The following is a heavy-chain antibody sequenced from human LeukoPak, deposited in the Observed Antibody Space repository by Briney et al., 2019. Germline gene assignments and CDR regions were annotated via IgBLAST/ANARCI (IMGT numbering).Heavy chain of an antibody. CDR1: GFTFSSYE. J-gene: IGHJ4*02. CDR3: ARTMTPPDY. V-gene: IGHV3-48*03. Sequence: GGSLRLSCAASGFTFSSYEMNWVRQAPGKGLEWVSYISSSGSTIYYADSVKGRFTISRDNAKNTLSLQMNNLTAEDTAVYYCARTMTPPDYWGQGALVTVSS. CDR2: ISSSGSTI. D-gene: IGHD3-22*01.